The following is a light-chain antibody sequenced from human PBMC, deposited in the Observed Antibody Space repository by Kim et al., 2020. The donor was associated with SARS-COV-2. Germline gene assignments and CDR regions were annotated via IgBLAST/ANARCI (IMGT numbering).Light chain of an antibody. CDR3: QQYNIWPPFT. CDR1: QSVSSN. Sequence: VSPWERATLSCRASQSVSSNLAWYQQKPGQAPRLLIYGASTRATGIPARFSGSGSGTEFTLTISSLQSEDFAVYYCQQYNIWPPFTFGQGTKLEI. CDR2: GAS. V-gene: IGKV3D-15*01. J-gene: IGKJ2*01.